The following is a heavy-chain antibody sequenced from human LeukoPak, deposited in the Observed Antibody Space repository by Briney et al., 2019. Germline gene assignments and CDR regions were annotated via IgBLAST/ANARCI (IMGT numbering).Heavy chain of an antibody. J-gene: IGHJ4*02. CDR3: ARHTDWDFDC. V-gene: IGHV3-7*01. D-gene: IGHD3-9*01. Sequence: GGSLRLSCAVSGVSFSSYWMSWVRQVPGKGLEWVANINQYGSERQYLDSVKGRFTVSRDNSKNSLYLQMDSLRDEDTAVYYRARHTDWDFDCRGQGTLVTVSS. CDR2: INQYGSER. CDR1: GVSFSSYW.